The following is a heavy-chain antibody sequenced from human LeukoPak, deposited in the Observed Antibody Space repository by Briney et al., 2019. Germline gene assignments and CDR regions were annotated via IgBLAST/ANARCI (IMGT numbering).Heavy chain of an antibody. CDR2: IYYSGST. CDR3: ARAKDCSGGSCYSDRFDY. Sequence: SETLSLTCTVSGGSISSSSYYWGWIRQPPGKGLEWIGSIYYSGSTYYNPSLKSRVTISVDTSKNQFSLKLSSATAADTAVYYCARAKDCSGGSCYSDRFDYWGQGTLVTVSS. CDR1: GGSISSSSYY. J-gene: IGHJ4*02. D-gene: IGHD2-15*01. V-gene: IGHV4-39*07.